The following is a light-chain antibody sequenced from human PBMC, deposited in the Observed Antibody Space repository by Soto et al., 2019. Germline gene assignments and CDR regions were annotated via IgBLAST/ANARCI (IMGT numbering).Light chain of an antibody. CDR1: QDISNY. V-gene: IGKV1-33*01. CDR2: DAS. Sequence: IQMTQSPSSLSASVGDRVTITCQASQDISNYLNWYQQKPGKAPKLLIYDASNLETGVPSRFSGSGSGTDFTFTISSLQPEDIATYYCQQYDNLPTWTFGQGTMVDVK. J-gene: IGKJ1*01. CDR3: QQYDNLPTWT.